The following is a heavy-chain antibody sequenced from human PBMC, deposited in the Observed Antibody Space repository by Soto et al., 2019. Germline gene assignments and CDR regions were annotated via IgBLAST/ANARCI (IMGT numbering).Heavy chain of an antibody. CDR2: INPSGGST. V-gene: IGHV1-46*01. Sequence: QVQLVQSGAEVKKPGASVKVSCKASGYTFTRYYMHWVRQAPGQGLEWMGIINPSGGSTSYAQKFQGRVNMTRDTSTSTVYMELSSLRSEDTAVYYCARDSSSYSNYDDWFDPWGQGTLVTVSS. CDR3: ARDSSSYSNYDDWFDP. CDR1: GYTFTRYY. D-gene: IGHD4-4*01. J-gene: IGHJ5*02.